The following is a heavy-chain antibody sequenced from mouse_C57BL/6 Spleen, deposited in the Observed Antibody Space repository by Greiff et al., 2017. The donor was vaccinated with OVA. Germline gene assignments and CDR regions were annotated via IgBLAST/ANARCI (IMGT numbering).Heavy chain of an antibody. CDR3: ATYDYDDYAMDY. D-gene: IGHD2-4*01. J-gene: IGHJ4*01. Sequence: QVQLQQPGAELVKPGASVKLSCKASGYTFTSYWMHWVKQRPGRGLEWIGRIDPNSGGTKYNEKFKNKATLTVDKPSSAAYMQRSILTSEDSAVYYCATYDYDDYAMDYWGQGTSVTVSS. CDR1: GYTFTSYW. V-gene: IGHV1-72*01. CDR2: IDPNSGGT.